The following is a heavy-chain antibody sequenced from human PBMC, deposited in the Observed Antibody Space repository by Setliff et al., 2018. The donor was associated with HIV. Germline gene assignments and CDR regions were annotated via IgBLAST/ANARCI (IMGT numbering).Heavy chain of an antibody. V-gene: IGHV3-66*02. D-gene: IGHD3-16*01. Sequence: PGGSLRLSCAASGFIVSSNHMSWVRQAPGKGLEWVSVIYSGGNTYYADSVKGRFTISRDNSKNTLYFQMNSLRAEDTAVYYCAREEGGPYGMDVWGQGTTVTV. CDR3: AREEGGPYGMDV. J-gene: IGHJ6*02. CDR2: IYSGGNT. CDR1: GFIVSSNH.